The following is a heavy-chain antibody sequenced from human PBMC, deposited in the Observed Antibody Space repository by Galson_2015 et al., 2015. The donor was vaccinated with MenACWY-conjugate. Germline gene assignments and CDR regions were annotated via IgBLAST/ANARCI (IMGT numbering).Heavy chain of an antibody. CDR2: IIPMFGTP. V-gene: IGHV1-69*06. CDR1: GGTFSSYV. J-gene: IGHJ6*04. Sequence: QSGAEVKKPGESLKVSCKASGGTFSSYVITWVRQAPGQGLEWMGGIIPMFGTPNYAQKFQGRVTITADKSTSTAYMELSSLRSEDTAVYYCARSRYYYSEADVWGKGTTVTVSS. D-gene: IGHD3-10*01. CDR3: ARSRYYYSEADV.